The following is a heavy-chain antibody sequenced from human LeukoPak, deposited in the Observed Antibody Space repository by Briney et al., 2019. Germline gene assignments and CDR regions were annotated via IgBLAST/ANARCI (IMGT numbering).Heavy chain of an antibody. CDR3: ASSLAAAGTGGWFDP. Sequence: GGSLRLSCAASGFTFSTYSMNWVRQAPGKGLEWVSSISSSSSYIYYADSLKGRFTISRDNAKNSLYLQMNSLRAEDTAVYYCASSLAAAGTGGWFDPWGQGTLVTVSS. CDR2: ISSSSSYI. V-gene: IGHV3-21*01. J-gene: IGHJ5*02. D-gene: IGHD6-13*01. CDR1: GFTFSTYS.